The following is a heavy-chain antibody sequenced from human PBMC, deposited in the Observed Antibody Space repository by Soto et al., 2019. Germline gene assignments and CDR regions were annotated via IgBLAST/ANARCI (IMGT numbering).Heavy chain of an antibody. Sequence: PGGSLRLSCAASGFTFSSYAMSWVRQAPGKGLEWVSAISGSGGSTYYADSVKGRFTISRDNSTGTAYMELSSLRSEDTAVYYCAAVPVLRFLKWLPAYFDYWGQGTLVTVSS. CDR1: GFTFSSYA. CDR2: ISGSGGST. D-gene: IGHD3-3*01. V-gene: IGHV3-23*01. CDR3: AAVPVLRFLKWLPAYFDY. J-gene: IGHJ4*02.